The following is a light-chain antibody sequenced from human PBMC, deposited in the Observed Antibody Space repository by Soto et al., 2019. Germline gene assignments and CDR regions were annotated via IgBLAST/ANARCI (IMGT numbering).Light chain of an antibody. V-gene: IGLV2-14*03. CDR1: SSDVGGYNY. CDR3: SSYIPNNSTYV. Sequence: SALTQPASVSGSPGQSITISCTGTSSDVGGYNYVSWYQHHPGKAPKRMIHDVSNRPSGVSNRFSGSKPGNTASLTISGLQAEDEADYYCSSYIPNNSTYVFGTGTKVTGL. J-gene: IGLJ1*01. CDR2: DVS.